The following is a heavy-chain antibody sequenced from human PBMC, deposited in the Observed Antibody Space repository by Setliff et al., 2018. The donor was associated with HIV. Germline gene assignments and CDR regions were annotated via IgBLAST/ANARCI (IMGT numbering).Heavy chain of an antibody. D-gene: IGHD6-13*01. J-gene: IGHJ6*02. V-gene: IGHV3-13*01. Sequence: GGSLRLSCATSGFAFSDYDFHWVRQVTGEGLEWVSAIGTGGDTYYADSVKGRFTISRDNSEGTLYLQMNSQRPEDTAVYYCARDCRVGWVFTYGMDVWGQGTLVTVSS. CDR3: ARDCRVGWVFTYGMDV. CDR2: IGTGGDT. CDR1: GFAFSDYD.